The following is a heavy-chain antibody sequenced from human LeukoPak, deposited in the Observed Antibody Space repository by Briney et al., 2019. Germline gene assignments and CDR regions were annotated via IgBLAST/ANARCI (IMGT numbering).Heavy chain of an antibody. V-gene: IGHV4-59*01. J-gene: IGHJ4*02. CDR2: IYYSGST. D-gene: IGHD3-10*01. Sequence: SETLSLTCTVSGGSFSGYYWSWIRQPPGKGLEWIGCIYYSGSTNYNPSLKSRVTISVDTSKNQFSLKLSSVTAADTAVYYCARAENYYGSGSYNDYWGQGTLVTVSS. CDR3: ARAENYYGSGSYNDY. CDR1: GGSFSGYY.